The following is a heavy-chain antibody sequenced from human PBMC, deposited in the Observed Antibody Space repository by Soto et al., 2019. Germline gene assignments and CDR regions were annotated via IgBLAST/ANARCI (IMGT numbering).Heavy chain of an antibody. CDR3: AKLAYYHYAMDV. Sequence: ASVKVSFKASGYTFTDYYLHWLRQAPGQGLQWMGWISPKSGDTKYARNLQGRVTMTRDTSIGATYMELSSLTSDDTAVYYCAKLAYYHYAMDVWGQGTTVTVSS. CDR2: ISPKSGDT. CDR1: GYTFTDYY. J-gene: IGHJ6*02. V-gene: IGHV1-2*02.